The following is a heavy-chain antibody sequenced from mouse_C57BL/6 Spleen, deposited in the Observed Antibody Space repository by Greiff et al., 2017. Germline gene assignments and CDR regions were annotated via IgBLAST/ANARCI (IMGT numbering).Heavy chain of an antibody. V-gene: IGHV5-4*03. CDR1: GFTFSSYA. J-gene: IGHJ1*03. D-gene: IGHD1-1*01. CDR2: ISDGGSYT. CDR3: ARGDYYGSRTGYFDV. Sequence: EVKLEESGGGLVKPGGSLKLSCAASGFTFSSYAMSWVRQTPEKRLEWVATISDGGSYTYYPDNVKGRFTISRDNAKNNLYLQMSHLKSEDTAMYYCARGDYYGSRTGYFDVWGTGTTVTVSS.